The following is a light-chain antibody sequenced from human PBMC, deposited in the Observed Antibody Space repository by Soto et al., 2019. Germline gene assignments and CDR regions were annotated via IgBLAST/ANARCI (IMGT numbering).Light chain of an antibody. J-gene: IGKJ1*01. CDR2: AAS. CDR3: QHSYRTTRT. Sequence: DIQLTHSPSYLSTFVVXXVPXTCRVSQGSSSYVNWYQQKPGTAPQXXCDAASSLQRGVPSRFSGSGAVTDFTLTSSSLQPEAFATYSCQHSYRTTRTFGPGTKVDNK. V-gene: IGKV1-39*01. CDR1: QGSSSY.